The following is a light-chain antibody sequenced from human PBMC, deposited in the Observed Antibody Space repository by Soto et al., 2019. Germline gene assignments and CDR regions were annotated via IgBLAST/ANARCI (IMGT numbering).Light chain of an antibody. CDR2: AAS. V-gene: IGKV1-39*01. CDR3: QQSENYPST. Sequence: DIQMTQSPSSLSAFVGDRVTITCRASQSINIFLNWYQQKPGRAPKLLIYAASSFQNGVPSRFSGRGSGTDFTLTISSLQPEDFATYYCQQSENYPSTFGQGTKLDI. CDR1: QSINIF. J-gene: IGKJ2*01.